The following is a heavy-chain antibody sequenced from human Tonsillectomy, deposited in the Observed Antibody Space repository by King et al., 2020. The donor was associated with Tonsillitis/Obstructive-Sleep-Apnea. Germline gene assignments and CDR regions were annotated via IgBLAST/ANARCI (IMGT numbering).Heavy chain of an antibody. CDR1: GYTFTNNA. J-gene: IGHJ3*02. D-gene: IGHD7-27*01. CDR3: ARDYSWGRAEAFDI. V-gene: IGHV7-4-1*02. CDR2: INTNTGNP. Sequence: QLVQSGSELKKPGASVKVSCKASGYTFTNNAMNWVRQAPGQGLEWMGWINTNTGNPMYAQGFTGRFVFSLDTSVSTAYLQISSLKAEDTAVYYCARDYSWGRAEAFDIWGQGTMVTVSS.